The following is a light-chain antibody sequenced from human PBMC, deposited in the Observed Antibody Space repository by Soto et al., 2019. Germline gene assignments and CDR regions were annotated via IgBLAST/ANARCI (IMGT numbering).Light chain of an antibody. CDR1: QSISSY. J-gene: IGKJ1*01. V-gene: IGKV1-39*01. CDR2: AAS. CDR3: KQSYSTPRT. Sequence: DIQMTQSPSSLSASVGDRVTITCRASQSISSYLNWYQQKPGKAPKILIYAASSLQSGVPSRFSGSGSGTDFTLTIRSLQPEDFATYYCKQSYSTPRTFGQGTKVEIK.